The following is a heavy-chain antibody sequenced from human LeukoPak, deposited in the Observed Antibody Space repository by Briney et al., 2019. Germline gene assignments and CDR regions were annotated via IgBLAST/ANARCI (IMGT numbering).Heavy chain of an antibody. CDR1: GFTLSGSA. CDR3: TALEYYYGSGSSNDY. CDR2: IRSKANSYAT. D-gene: IGHD3-10*01. J-gene: IGHJ4*02. V-gene: IGHV3-73*01. Sequence: LSGGSLRLSCAASGFTLSGSAMLWVRQASGKGLEWVGRIRSKANSYATAYAASVKGRFTISRDDSKNTAYLQMNSLKTEDTAVYYCTALEYYYGSGSSNDYWGQGTLVTVSS.